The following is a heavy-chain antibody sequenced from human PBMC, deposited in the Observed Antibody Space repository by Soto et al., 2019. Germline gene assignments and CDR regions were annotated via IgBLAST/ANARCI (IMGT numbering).Heavy chain of an antibody. D-gene: IGHD6-13*01. CDR1: GYTFTSYY. J-gene: IGHJ6*02. CDR3: ASYSRGGYYYYGMDV. Sequence: ASVKVSCKASGYTFTSYYMHWVRQAPGQGLEWMGIINPSGGSTSYAQKFQGRVTMTRDTSTSTVYMELSSLRSEDTAVYYCASYSRGGYYYYGMDVWGQGTTVTVSS. CDR2: INPSGGST. V-gene: IGHV1-46*01.